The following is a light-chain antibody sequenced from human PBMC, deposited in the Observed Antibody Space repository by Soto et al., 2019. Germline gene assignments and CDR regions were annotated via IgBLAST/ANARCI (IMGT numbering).Light chain of an antibody. CDR3: QQSYSTHWA. Sequence: DIQMTQSPSSLSASVGDRVTITCRASQSISSYLNWYQQKPGKAPTLLIYAASSLQSGVPSRFSGSGSGTDFTLTISSLQHEDFATYYCQQSYSTHWAFGQGAKVEIK. CDR1: QSISSY. CDR2: AAS. V-gene: IGKV1-39*01. J-gene: IGKJ1*01.